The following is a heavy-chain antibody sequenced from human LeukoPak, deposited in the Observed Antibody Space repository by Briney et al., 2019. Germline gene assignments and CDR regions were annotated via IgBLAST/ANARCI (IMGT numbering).Heavy chain of an antibody. CDR1: GYSVSSGYY. CDR3: ARGYSGSYHTPFY. J-gene: IGHJ4*02. V-gene: IGHV4-38-2*02. Sequence: PSETLSLTCTVSGYSVSSGYYWGWIRPPPGKGLEWIASIFHGGNTYYNPSLESRVTISVDTSKNQFSLKLSSVTAADTAVYYCARGYSGSYHTPFYWGQGTLVTVSS. CDR2: IFHGGNT. D-gene: IGHD1-26*01.